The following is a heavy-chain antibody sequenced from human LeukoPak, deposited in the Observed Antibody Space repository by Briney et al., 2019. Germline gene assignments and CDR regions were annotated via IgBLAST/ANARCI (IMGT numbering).Heavy chain of an antibody. CDR2: IYYSGST. J-gene: IGHJ4*01. Sequence: SQTLSLTCTVSGGSISSGGYYWSWLRQHPGEGLEWIGYIYYSGSTYYNPSLKSRLTISIDTSKNQFSLKLTSVTAADTAVYYCASSPGAGSTYYFDYWGQGALVTVSS. CDR3: ASSPGAGSTYYFDY. D-gene: IGHD3-10*01. CDR1: GGSISSGGYY. V-gene: IGHV4-31*03.